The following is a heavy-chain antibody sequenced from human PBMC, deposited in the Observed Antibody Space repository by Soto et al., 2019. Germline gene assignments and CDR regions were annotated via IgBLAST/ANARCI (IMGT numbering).Heavy chain of an antibody. V-gene: IGHV1-69*04. D-gene: IGHD5-12*01. CDR1: GGTFSSYT. J-gene: IGHJ4*02. CDR2: IIPILGIA. Sequence: GASVKVSCKASGGTFSSYTISWVRQAPGQGLEWMGRIIPILGIANYAQKFQGRVTITADKSTSTAYMELSSLRSEDTAVYYCARDPLRGYSGYDSDYWGQGTLVTVSS. CDR3: ARDPLRGYSGYDSDY.